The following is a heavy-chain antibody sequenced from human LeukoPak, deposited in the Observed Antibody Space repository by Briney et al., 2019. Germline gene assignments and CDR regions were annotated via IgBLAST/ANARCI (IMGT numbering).Heavy chain of an antibody. CDR1: GGSFSGYY. CDR3: AREASMVRGVITNRAYYYYYYMDV. V-gene: IGHV4-34*01. Sequence: TSETLSLTCAVYGGSFSGYYWSWIRQPPGKGLEWIGEINHSGSTNYNPSLKSRVTILVDTSKNQFSLKLSSVTAADTAVYYCAREASMVRGVITNRAYYYYYYMDVWGKGTTVTISS. J-gene: IGHJ6*03. CDR2: INHSGST. D-gene: IGHD3-10*01.